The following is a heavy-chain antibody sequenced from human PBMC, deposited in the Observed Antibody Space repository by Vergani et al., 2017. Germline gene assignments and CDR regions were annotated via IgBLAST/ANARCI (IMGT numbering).Heavy chain of an antibody. CDR3: ATSRLWFGEFSLDY. V-gene: IGHV4-34*01. CDR1: GGSFSGYY. J-gene: IGHJ4*02. CDR2: INHSGST. D-gene: IGHD3-10*01. Sequence: QVQLQQWGAGLLKPSETLSLTCAVYGGSFSGYYWSWIRQPPGKGLEWIGEINHSGSTNYNPSLKSRVTISVDTSKNQFSLKLSSVTAADTAVYYCATSRLWFGEFSLDYWGQGTLVTVSS.